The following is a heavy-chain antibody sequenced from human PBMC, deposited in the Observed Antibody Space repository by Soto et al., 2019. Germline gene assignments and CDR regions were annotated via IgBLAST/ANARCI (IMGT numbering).Heavy chain of an antibody. J-gene: IGHJ6*02. D-gene: IGHD3-3*01. Sequence: PSETRTRTCTVSGGGISSYYWSWIRRPAGKGLERIGRISTNGSTNYNAPRKRRLTLSVDTCKQQFSLKLSSVTAADTAVSYCATDRGFGVVNPRYPYGLDVWGQGPTGTVS. CDR1: GGGISSYY. CDR2: ISTNGST. CDR3: ATDRGFGVVNPRYPYGLDV. V-gene: IGHV4-4*07.